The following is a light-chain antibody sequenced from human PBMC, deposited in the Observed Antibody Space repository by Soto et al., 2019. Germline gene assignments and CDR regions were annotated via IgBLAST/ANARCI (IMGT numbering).Light chain of an antibody. CDR3: QQRNIWPPVT. Sequence: VLPQSPDTLSLSPGDRATLSCRASQSVRSTFLAWYQQKPGQAPRLLIYGASNRAAGIPERFSGSASGTEFTLTISRLEPDDSAVYYCQQRNIWPPVTFGQGTRLEIK. J-gene: IGKJ5*01. CDR1: QSVRSTF. CDR2: GAS. V-gene: IGKV3D-20*02.